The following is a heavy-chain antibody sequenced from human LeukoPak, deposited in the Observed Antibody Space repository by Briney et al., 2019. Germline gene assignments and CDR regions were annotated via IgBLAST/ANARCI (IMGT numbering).Heavy chain of an antibody. CDR3: ARVPNFGELLQPLDY. Sequence: ASVKVSCKASGYTFTSYYMHWVRQAPGQGLEWMGIINPSGGSTSYAQKFQGRVTMTRDTSTSTVYMELSSLRSEDTAVYYCARVPNFGELLQPLDYWGQGTLVTVSS. CDR1: GYTFTSYY. V-gene: IGHV1-46*01. CDR2: INPSGGST. D-gene: IGHD3-10*01. J-gene: IGHJ4*02.